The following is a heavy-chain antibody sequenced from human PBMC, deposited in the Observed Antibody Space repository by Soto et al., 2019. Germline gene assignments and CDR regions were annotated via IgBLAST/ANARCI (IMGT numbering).Heavy chain of an antibody. CDR1: GGSISSYY. V-gene: IGHV4-59*08. J-gene: IGHJ4*02. D-gene: IGHD6-19*01. Sequence: PSETLSLTCTVSGGSISSYYWSWIRQPPGKGLEWIGYIYYSGSTNYNPSLKSRVTISVDTSKNQFSLKLSSVTAADTAVYYCARHALAVAGKGPFDYWAQGTLVTVSS. CDR2: IYYSGST. CDR3: ARHALAVAGKGPFDY.